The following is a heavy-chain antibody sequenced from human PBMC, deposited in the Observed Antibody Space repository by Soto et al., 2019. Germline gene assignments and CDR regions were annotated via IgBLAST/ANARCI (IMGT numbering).Heavy chain of an antibody. CDR1: GFTFSNAW. D-gene: IGHD1-26*01. Sequence: GGSLRLSCAASGFTFSNAWMSWVRQAPGKGLEWVGRIKSKTDGGTTDYAAPVKGRFTISRDDSKNTRYLQMNSLKTEDTAVYYGTTDRASYDPFDIWGKGTMVRVSS. CDR3: TTDRASYDPFDI. CDR2: IKSKTDGGTT. V-gene: IGHV3-15*01. J-gene: IGHJ3*02.